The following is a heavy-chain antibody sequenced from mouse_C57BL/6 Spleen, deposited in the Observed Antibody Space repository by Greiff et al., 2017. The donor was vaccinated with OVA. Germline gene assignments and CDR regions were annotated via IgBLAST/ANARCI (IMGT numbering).Heavy chain of an antibody. J-gene: IGHJ1*03. V-gene: IGHV1-69*01. CDR2: IDPSDSYT. CDR1: GYTFTSYW. Sequence: QVQLKQPGAELVMPGASVKLSCKASGYTFTSYWMHWVKQRPGQGLEWIGEIDPSDSYTNYNQKFKGKSTLTVDKSSSTAYMQLSSLTSEDSAVYYCARHSGYFDVWGTGTTVTVSS. D-gene: IGHD6-1*01. CDR3: ARHSGYFDV.